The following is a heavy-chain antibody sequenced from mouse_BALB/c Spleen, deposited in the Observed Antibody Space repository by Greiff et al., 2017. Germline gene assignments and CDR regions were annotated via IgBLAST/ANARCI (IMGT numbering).Heavy chain of an antibody. J-gene: IGHJ4*01. CDR2: IYPGDCDT. Sequence: QVHVKQSGAELVRPGSSVKISCKASGYAFSSYWMNWVKQRPGQGLEWIGQIYPGDCDTNYNGKFKGKATLTADKSSSTAYMQLSSLTSEDSAVYFCYYGSSYAMDYWGQGTSVTVSS. V-gene: IGHV1-80*01. CDR3: YYGSSYAMDY. CDR1: GYAFSSYW. D-gene: IGHD1-1*01.